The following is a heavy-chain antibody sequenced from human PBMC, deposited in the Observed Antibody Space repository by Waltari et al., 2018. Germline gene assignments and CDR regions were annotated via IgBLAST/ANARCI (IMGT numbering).Heavy chain of an antibody. J-gene: IGHJ3*02. D-gene: IGHD3-10*01. CDR1: GDTFTNYY. CDR3: ATVRSLDVLEI. Sequence: EVQLVQSGVEMREPGTTVKISCKLSGDTFTNYYIYGVRQAPGQGLQWLGIGCMGLCDPETGETIYGDKFQDRITMTADTSRDTAYMELRSVRSEDTAVYYCATVRSLDVLEIWGPGTTVIVSS. V-gene: IGHV1-69-2*01. CDR2: CDPETGET.